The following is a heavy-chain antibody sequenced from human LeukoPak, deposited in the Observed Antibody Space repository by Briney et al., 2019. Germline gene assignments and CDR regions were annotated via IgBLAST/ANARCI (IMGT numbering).Heavy chain of an antibody. CDR2: INPNSGGT. J-gene: IGHJ4*02. CDR1: GYTFTGYY. CDR3: AKDYGDTSTFDY. D-gene: IGHD4-17*01. Sequence: ASVKVSCKASGYTFTGYYMHLVRQAPGQGLEWMGWINPNSGGTNYAQKFQGRVTMTRDTSISTAYMELSRLRSDDTAVYYCAKDYGDTSTFDYWGQGTLVTVSS. V-gene: IGHV1-2*02.